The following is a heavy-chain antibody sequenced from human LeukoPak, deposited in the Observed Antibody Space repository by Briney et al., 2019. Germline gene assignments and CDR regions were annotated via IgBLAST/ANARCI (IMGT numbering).Heavy chain of an antibody. V-gene: IGHV4-61*08. D-gene: IGHD5-18*01. Sequence: PSQTLSLTCDVSGASLSRGGYSWSWIRQPPGKGLEWIGYGSTNYNHSLKSRVTISVDTSKNQFSVKLSSVTAADTAVYYCARAEYSYGLGRDAFDIWGQGTMVTVSS. CDR2: GST. CDR1: GASLSRGGYS. CDR3: ARAEYSYGLGRDAFDI. J-gene: IGHJ3*02.